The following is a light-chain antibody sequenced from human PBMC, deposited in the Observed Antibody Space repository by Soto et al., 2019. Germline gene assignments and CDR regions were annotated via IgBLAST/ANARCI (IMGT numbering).Light chain of an antibody. CDR2: GNS. Sequence: QSVLTQPPSVXGXXXXXXXISCTGSSSNIGAGYDVHWYQQLPGTAPKLLIYGNSNRPSGVPDRFSGSKSGTSASLAITGLQAEDEADYYCQSYDSSLRRVFGGGTKLPVL. CDR1: SSNIGAGYD. CDR3: QSYDSSLRRV. V-gene: IGLV1-40*01. J-gene: IGLJ2*01.